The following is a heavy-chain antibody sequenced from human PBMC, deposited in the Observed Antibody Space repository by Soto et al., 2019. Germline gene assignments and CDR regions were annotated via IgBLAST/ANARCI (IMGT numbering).Heavy chain of an antibody. V-gene: IGHV4-39*01. CDR1: GGSISSSSYY. CDR3: ARLLRHNYYGMDV. J-gene: IGHJ6*02. Sequence: AETLSLTCTVSGGSISSSSYYWGWIRQPPGKGLEWIGSIYYSGSTYYNPSLKSRVTISVDTSKNQFSLKLSSVTAADTAVYYCARLLRHNYYGMDVWGQGTTVPVSS. CDR2: IYYSGST. D-gene: IGHD5-12*01.